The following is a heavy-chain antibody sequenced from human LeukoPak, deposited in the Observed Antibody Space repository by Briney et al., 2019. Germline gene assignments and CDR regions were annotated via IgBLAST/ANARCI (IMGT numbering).Heavy chain of an antibody. J-gene: IGHJ6*02. V-gene: IGHV4-59*08. CDR3: ASSASLFNYGLDV. Sequence: SETLSLTCTVSGGSISSYYWNWIRQPPGKGLGWIGYIYYSGSTKYNPSLKSRVTISVDTSKNQFSLKLTSVTAADTAVYYCASSASLFNYGLDVWGQGTTVTVSS. D-gene: IGHD2-2*01. CDR1: GGSISSYY. CDR2: IYYSGST.